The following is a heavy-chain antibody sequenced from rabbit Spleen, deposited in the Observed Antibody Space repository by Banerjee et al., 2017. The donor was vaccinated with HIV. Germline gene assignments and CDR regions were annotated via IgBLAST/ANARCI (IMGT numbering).Heavy chain of an antibody. CDR1: RFDFSTYS. CDR2: IVPIFGVT. CDR3: ARGVNTYSWAFDP. J-gene: IGHJ2*01. D-gene: IGHD6-1*01. Sequence: QLKESGGGLVQPGGSLKLSCKASRFDFSTYSMSWVRQAPGKGLEWIGYIVPIFGVTYYANWVNGRFTISSHDAQNTLYLQLNSLTAADTATHFCARGVNTYSWAFDPWGQGTLVTVS. V-gene: IGHV1S7*01.